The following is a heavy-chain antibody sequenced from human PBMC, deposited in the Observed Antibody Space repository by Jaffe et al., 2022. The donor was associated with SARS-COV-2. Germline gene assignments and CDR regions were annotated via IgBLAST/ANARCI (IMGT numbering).Heavy chain of an antibody. CDR1: GFTFSSYG. D-gene: IGHD1-20*01. V-gene: IGHV3-30*18. CDR3: AKDPHPITGTTLPMDV. Sequence: QVQLVESGGGVVQPGRSLRLSCAASGFTFSSYGMHWVRQAPGKGLEWVAVISYDGSNKYYADSVKGRFTISRDNSKNTLYLQMNSLRAEDTAVYYCAKDPHPITGTTLPMDVWGQGTTVTVSS. J-gene: IGHJ6*02. CDR2: ISYDGSNK.